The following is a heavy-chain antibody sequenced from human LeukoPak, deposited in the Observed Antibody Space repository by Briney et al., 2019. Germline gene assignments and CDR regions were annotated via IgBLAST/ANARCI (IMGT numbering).Heavy chain of an antibody. CDR2: INPNSGGT. D-gene: IGHD1-7*01. CDR1: GYTFTGYY. V-gene: IGHV1-2*02. J-gene: IGHJ3*02. CDR3: ARALRYNWNYGASAFDI. Sequence: ASVKVSCKAFGYTFTGYYMHWVRQAPGQGLEWMGWINPNSGGTNYAQKFQGRVTMTRDTSISTAYMELSRLRSDDTAVYYCARALRYNWNYGASAFDIWGQGTMVTVSS.